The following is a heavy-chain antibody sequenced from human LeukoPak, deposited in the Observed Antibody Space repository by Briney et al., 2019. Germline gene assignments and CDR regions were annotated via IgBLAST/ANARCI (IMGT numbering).Heavy chain of an antibody. CDR1: GGTFTSYA. J-gene: IGHJ4*02. CDR2: IIPIFGTA. CDR3: ARVGELGMRGR. V-gene: IGHV1-69*01. Sequence: SVTVSFKSSGGTFTSYAISWVRQAPGQGLEWMGGIIPIFGTANYAQKFQGRVTITADESTSTAYMELSSLRSEDTAVYYCARVGELGMRGRWGQGTLVTVSS. D-gene: IGHD7-27*01.